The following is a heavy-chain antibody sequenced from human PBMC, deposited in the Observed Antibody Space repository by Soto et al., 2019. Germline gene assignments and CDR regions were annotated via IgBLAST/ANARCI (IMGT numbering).Heavy chain of an antibody. V-gene: IGHV3-33*01. CDR1: GFTFSSYG. CDR3: ARALDYDQTEYYYYYYMDV. Sequence: SLRLSCAASGFTFSSYGMHWVRQAPGKGLEWVAVIWYDGSNKYYADSVKGRFTISRDNSKNTLYLQMNSLRAEDTAVYYCARALDYDQTEYYYYYYMDVWGKGTTVTVSS. D-gene: IGHD3-16*01. CDR2: IWYDGSNK. J-gene: IGHJ6*03.